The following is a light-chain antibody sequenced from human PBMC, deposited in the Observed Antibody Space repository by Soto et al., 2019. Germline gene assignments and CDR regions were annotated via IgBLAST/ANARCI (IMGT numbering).Light chain of an antibody. Sequence: QSALTQPPSASGSPGQSVTISCTGTFNDVGGYNYVSWYQQHPGKAPKLLIYEVIKRPSGISDRFSGSKSDNTASLTVSGLQGEDEADYYCSSYAGSENFVVFGGGTKVTVL. J-gene: IGLJ2*01. V-gene: IGLV2-8*01. CDR1: FNDVGGYNY. CDR3: SSYAGSENFVV. CDR2: EVI.